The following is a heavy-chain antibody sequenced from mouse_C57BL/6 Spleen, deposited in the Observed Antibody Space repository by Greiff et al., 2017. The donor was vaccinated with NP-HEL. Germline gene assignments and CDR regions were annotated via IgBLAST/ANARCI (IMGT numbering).Heavy chain of an antibody. Sequence: VQLQQPGAELVRPGTSVKLSCKASGYTFTSYWLHWVKQRPGQGLEWIGVIDPSDSYTNYNQKFKGKATLTVATSSSTAYMQLSSLTSEDSAVYYCARSKNRLYYAMDYWGQGTSVTVSS. J-gene: IGHJ4*01. CDR1: GYTFTSYW. V-gene: IGHV1-59*01. CDR2: IDPSDSYT. CDR3: ARSKNRLYYAMDY.